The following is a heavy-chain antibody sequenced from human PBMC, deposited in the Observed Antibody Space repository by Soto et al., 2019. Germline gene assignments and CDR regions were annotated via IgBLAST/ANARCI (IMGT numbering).Heavy chain of an antibody. CDR2: INAGNGNT. V-gene: IGHV1-3*05. CDR1: GYTFTGYA. CDR3: ARAVAVPADFDY. D-gene: IGHD6-19*01. J-gene: IGHJ4*02. Sequence: QVQLVQSGAEEKKPGASVKVSCKASGYTFTGYAMHWVRQAPGQRLEWMGWINAGNGNTKYSQKFQGRVTITRDTAASTAYMELSSLRSEDTAVYYCARAVAVPADFDYWGPGTLVTVYS.